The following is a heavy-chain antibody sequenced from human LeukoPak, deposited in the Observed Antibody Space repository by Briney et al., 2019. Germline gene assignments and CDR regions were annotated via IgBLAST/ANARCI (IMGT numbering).Heavy chain of an antibody. CDR1: GFTFSSYG. V-gene: IGHV3-33*01. J-gene: IGHJ4*02. D-gene: IGHD6-6*01. CDR2: IWYDGSNK. Sequence: GGSLRLSYAASGFTFSSYGMHWVRQAPGKGLEWVAVIWYDGSNKYYADSVKGRFTISRDNSKNTLYLQMNSLRAEDTAVYYCARGEYSSSLRFDYWGQGTLVTVSS. CDR3: ARGEYSSSLRFDY.